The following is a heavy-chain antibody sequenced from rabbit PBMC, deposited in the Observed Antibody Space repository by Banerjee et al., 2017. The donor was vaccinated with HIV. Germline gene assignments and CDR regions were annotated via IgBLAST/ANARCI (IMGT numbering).Heavy chain of an antibody. CDR1: GFDFSSVA. J-gene: IGHJ4*01. CDR2: IWNGGVIT. CDR3: ARDPSYDDYGDSLYYFDL. V-gene: IGHV1S47*01. D-gene: IGHD2-1*01. Sequence: EFGGVLVKPGASLTPTCKASGFDFSSVAVCWVRQAPGKGPEWIACIWNGGVITHYATWVNGRFTISRSTSLITVTLQMTSLTAADTATYFCARDPSYDDYGDSLYYFDLWGQGTLVTVS.